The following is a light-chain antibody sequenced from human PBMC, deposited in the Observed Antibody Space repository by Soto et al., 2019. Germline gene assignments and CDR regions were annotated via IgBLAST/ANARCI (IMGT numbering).Light chain of an antibody. J-gene: IGKJ2*01. CDR2: DTS. CDR3: QQRSNWPPGGT. CDR1: QSPRGY. V-gene: IGKV3-11*01. Sequence: EIVLTQSPATLSLSPGERATLSCRASQSPRGYLAWYQQKPGQAPRLLIYDTSKRATGVPARFSGSGSGTDFTLTITSLEPEDFAVYHCQQRSNWPPGGTFGQGTKLEIK.